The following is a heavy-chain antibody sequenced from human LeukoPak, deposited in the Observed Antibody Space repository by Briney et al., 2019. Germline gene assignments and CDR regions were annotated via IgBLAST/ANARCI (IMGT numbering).Heavy chain of an antibody. V-gene: IGHV3-7*01. J-gene: IGHJ6*02. Sequence: GGSLRLSCAASGFTFSSYWMSWVRQAPGKRLEWVANIKQDGSEKYYVDSVKGRFTISRDNAKNSLYLQMNSLRAEDTAVYYCAREQYCTNGVCYQYYYYYYGMDVWGQGTTVTVSS. CDR3: AREQYCTNGVCYQYYYYYYGMDV. CDR2: IKQDGSEK. CDR1: GFTFSSYW. D-gene: IGHD2-8*01.